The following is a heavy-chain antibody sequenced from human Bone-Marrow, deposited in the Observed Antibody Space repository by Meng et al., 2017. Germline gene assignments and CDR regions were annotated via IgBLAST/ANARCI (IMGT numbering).Heavy chain of an antibody. V-gene: IGHV1-2*06. CDR1: GYNFPDYY. CDR3: ARDEEISAAGKLFGDY. D-gene: IGHD6-25*01. J-gene: IGHJ4*02. CDR2: INPKSGDT. Sequence: QWQVVQLGGEVKKLGASVKVSCKPSGYNFPDYYIHWVRRAPGQGLEWMGRINPKSGDTHYAQKFQARVTMTGDTSISTAYMELSGLRSDDTAMYYCARDEEISAAGKLFGDYWGQGTLVTVSS.